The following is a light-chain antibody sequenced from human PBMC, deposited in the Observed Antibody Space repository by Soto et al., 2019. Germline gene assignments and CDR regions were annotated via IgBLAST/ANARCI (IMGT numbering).Light chain of an antibody. Sequence: VLTQSPATLSLSPGERATLSCRASLDVNSYLAWYQQKPGQAPRLLIYGASTRATGIPARFSGSGSGTGFTLTISSLQSEDFAVYYCQQYNNWPAWTFGQGTKVDIK. J-gene: IGKJ1*01. CDR1: LDVNSY. CDR2: GAS. V-gene: IGKV3-15*01. CDR3: QQYNNWPAWT.